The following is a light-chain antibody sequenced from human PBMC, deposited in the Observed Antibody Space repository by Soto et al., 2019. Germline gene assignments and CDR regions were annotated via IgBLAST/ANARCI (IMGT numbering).Light chain of an antibody. V-gene: IGKV3-20*01. CDR2: GAS. Sequence: EIVLTQSPGTLSLSPGERAALSCRASQSVSARYLAWYQQRPGQAPRLLIFGASSRASGIPDRFSGSGSGTDLTLTISTLEPEDSEVYTCQQYGSLPWTFGHGTRVEIK. CDR3: QQYGSLPWT. J-gene: IGKJ1*01. CDR1: QSVSARY.